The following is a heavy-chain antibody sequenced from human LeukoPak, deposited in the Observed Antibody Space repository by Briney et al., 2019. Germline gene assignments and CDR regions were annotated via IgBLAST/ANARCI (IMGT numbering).Heavy chain of an antibody. CDR2: ISYSGTT. CDR1: GGSTSGHY. J-gene: IGHJ4*02. Sequence: PSETLSPTRPVAGGSTSGHYWSWIRQPPRNVLEWIGYISYSGTTNYSPSLKSRISMSVDTSRNQFSLKLTSVTAADAAVYYCARLSWYDGIGYYPDYWGRGTLVTVSS. V-gene: IGHV4-59*11. D-gene: IGHD3-22*01. CDR3: ARLSWYDGIGYYPDY.